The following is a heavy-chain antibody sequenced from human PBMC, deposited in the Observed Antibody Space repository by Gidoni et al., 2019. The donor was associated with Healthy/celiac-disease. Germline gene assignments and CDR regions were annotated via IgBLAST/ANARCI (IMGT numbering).Heavy chain of an antibody. V-gene: IGHV3-23*01. D-gene: IGHD2-2*01. J-gene: IGHJ5*02. Sequence: EVQLLESGGGLVQPGGSLSLSCAASGFTFSIYAMSWVRQAPGKGLEWVSAISGSGGSTYYADSVKGRFTISRDNSKNTLYLQMNSLRAEDTAVYYCAKSGGCSSTSCYFGRFDPWGQGTLVTVSS. CDR1: GFTFSIYA. CDR2: ISGSGGST. CDR3: AKSGGCSSTSCYFGRFDP.